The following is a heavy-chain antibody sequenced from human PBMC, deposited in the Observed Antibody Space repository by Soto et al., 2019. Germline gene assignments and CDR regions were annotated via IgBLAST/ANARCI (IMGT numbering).Heavy chain of an antibody. D-gene: IGHD6-6*01. CDR1: GGSFIGYY. CDR2: INHSGST. Sequence: PSETLSLTCAVYGGSFIGYYWSWILQPPGKGLEWIGEINHSGSTNYNPSLKSRVTISVDTSKNQFSLKLSSVTAADTAVYYCARKVESSSSFYYGMDVWGQGTTVTVSS. V-gene: IGHV4-34*01. CDR3: ARKVESSSSFYYGMDV. J-gene: IGHJ6*02.